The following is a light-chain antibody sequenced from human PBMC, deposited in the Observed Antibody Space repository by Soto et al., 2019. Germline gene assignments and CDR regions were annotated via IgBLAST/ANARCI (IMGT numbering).Light chain of an antibody. CDR1: QDISNY. CDR3: QQYDNLPIT. V-gene: IGKV1-33*01. Sequence: DIQMTQSPSSLSASVGDRVTITCQASQDISNYLNWYQQKPGKAPKLLIYDASNVETGVPSRFSGSGSGTDFTFTISSLQAEDIATYYCQQYDNLPITFGGGTKVEIK. J-gene: IGKJ4*01. CDR2: DAS.